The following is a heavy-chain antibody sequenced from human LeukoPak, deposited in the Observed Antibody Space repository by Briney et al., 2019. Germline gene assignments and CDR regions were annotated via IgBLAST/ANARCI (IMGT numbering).Heavy chain of an antibody. CDR3: AKDLRYSYGSWDY. Sequence: GGSLRLSCAASGFTFSSYAMSWARQAPGKGLEWVSAISGSGGSTYYADSVKGRFTISRDNSKNTLYLQMNSLRAEDTAVYYCAKDLRYSYGSWDYWGQGTLVTVSS. J-gene: IGHJ4*02. CDR1: GFTFSSYA. CDR2: ISGSGGST. D-gene: IGHD5-18*01. V-gene: IGHV3-23*01.